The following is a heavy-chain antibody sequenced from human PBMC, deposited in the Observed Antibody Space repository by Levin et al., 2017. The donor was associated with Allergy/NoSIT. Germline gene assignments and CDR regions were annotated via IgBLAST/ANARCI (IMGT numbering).Heavy chain of an antibody. CDR1: GYTFTDHY. J-gene: IGHJ5*02. V-gene: IGHV1-2*02. D-gene: IGHD4-23*01. Sequence: ASVKVSCEAAGYTFTDHYMHWVRQAPGQGLEWMGWVNCNSGDTHYAQKLQGRVTMTTDTSTSTAYMELRSLRSDDTAVYYCARDGPGRVTTVVNWFDPWGQGTLVTVSS. CDR2: VNCNSGDT. CDR3: ARDGPGRVTTVVNWFDP.